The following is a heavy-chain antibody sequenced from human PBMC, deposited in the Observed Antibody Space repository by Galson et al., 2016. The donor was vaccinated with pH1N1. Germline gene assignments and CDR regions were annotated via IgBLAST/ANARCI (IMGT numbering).Heavy chain of an antibody. CDR3: AREDYYDTDLSDWYFDL. Sequence: SVKVSCKASGGTFGSYGINWVRQAPGQGLEWMGGIIPIFNTAKYAQNFQVRVTITADESTTTAYMELTSLRSEDTAMYFCAREDYYDTDLSDWYFDLWGRGTLLTVSS. CDR1: GGTFGSYG. CDR2: IIPIFNTA. V-gene: IGHV1-69*13. J-gene: IGHJ2*01. D-gene: IGHD3-22*01.